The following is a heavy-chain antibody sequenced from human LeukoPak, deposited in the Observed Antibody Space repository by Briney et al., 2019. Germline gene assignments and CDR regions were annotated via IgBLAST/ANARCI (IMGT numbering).Heavy chain of an antibody. Sequence: GGSLRLSCAASGFTFDDYAMHWVRQAPGKGLEWVSGISWNSGSIGYADSVKGRFIISRDNAKNSLYLQMNSLRAEDTALYYCAKDYDFWSGLDYWGQGTLVTVSS. CDR1: GFTFDDYA. V-gene: IGHV3-9*01. CDR3: AKDYDFWSGLDY. D-gene: IGHD3-3*01. CDR2: ISWNSGSI. J-gene: IGHJ4*02.